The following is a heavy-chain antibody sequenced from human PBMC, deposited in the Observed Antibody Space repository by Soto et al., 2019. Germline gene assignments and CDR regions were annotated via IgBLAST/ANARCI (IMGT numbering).Heavy chain of an antibody. Sequence: QVQLVQSGAEVKKSGASVKVSCKASGYTFTSHDINWVRQATGQGLEWMGWMNPNTGNTGYAQKFQGRVTMTRNTSISTAYMELSSLRSEDTAVYYCARWDYGYYARFDYWGQGTLVTVSS. V-gene: IGHV1-8*01. J-gene: IGHJ4*02. CDR3: ARWDYGYYARFDY. D-gene: IGHD4-17*01. CDR2: MNPNTGNT. CDR1: GYTFTSHD.